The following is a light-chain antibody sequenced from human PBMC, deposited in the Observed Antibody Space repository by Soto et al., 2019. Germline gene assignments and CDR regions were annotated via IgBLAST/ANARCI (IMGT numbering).Light chain of an antibody. CDR3: QQYNSYSRT. CDR2: DAS. J-gene: IGKJ1*01. CDR1: QSISSW. V-gene: IGKV1-5*01. Sequence: SPSTLSASVGDRVTITFRASQSISSWLAWYQQKPGKAPKLLIYDASSLESGVPSRFSGSGSGTEFTLTISSLQPDDFATYYCQQYNSYSRTFGQGTKVDIK.